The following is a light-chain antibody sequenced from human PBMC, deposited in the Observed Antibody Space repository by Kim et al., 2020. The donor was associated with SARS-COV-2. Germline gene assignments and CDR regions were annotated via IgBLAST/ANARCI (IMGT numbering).Light chain of an antibody. V-gene: IGKV3-20*01. Sequence: SPGARASLACRASHSVSSSYLAWYQQKPGQAPRLLIYGASSRATGIPDRFSGSGSRTDFTLTISRLEPEDVAVYYCQQYGSSPLTFGGETKVDIK. CDR3: QQYGSSPLT. CDR2: GAS. J-gene: IGKJ4*01. CDR1: HSVSSSY.